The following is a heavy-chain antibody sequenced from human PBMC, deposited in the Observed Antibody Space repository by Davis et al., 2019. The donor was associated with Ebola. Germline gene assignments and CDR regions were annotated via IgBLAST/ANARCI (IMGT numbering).Heavy chain of an antibody. Sequence: GESLKISCAASGFTFSSYAMSWVRQAPGKGLEWVSAISGSGGSTYYADSVKGRFTISRDNSKNTLYLQMNSLKTEDTAVYYCTRSQGGGDDYWGQGTLVTVSS. V-gene: IGHV3-23*01. CDR2: ISGSGGST. CDR1: GFTFSSYA. D-gene: IGHD2-21*01. J-gene: IGHJ4*02. CDR3: TRSQGGGDDY.